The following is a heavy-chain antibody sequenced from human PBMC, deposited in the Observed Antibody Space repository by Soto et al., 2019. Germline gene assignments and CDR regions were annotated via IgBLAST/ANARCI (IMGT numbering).Heavy chain of an antibody. J-gene: IGHJ4*02. V-gene: IGHV1-69*01. CDR1: GGTFSSYA. D-gene: IGHD3-10*01. Sequence: QVQLVQSGAEVRKPGSSVKVSCKASGGTFSSYAVSWVRQAPGQGLEWMGGLNPIFGTADYAQKFQGRVTVTADESTTTAYMELSSLTSEDTAMYYCARALVSRGFAFDYWGQGTLVTVSS. CDR3: ARALVSRGFAFDY. CDR2: LNPIFGTA.